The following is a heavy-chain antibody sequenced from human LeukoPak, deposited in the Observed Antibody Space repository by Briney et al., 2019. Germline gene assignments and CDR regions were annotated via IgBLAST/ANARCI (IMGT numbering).Heavy chain of an antibody. CDR1: GFTFSDYY. J-gene: IGHJ4*02. CDR3: AKGRDGYNDY. CDR2: IRSSGDTI. D-gene: IGHD5-24*01. Sequence: GGSLRLSCAASGFTFSDYYMSWIRQAPGKGLEWVSYIRSSGDTIYYADSVKGRFTISRDNAKNSLYLQMSSLRVEDTAVYYCAKGRDGYNDYWGQGTLVTVSS. V-gene: IGHV3-11*01.